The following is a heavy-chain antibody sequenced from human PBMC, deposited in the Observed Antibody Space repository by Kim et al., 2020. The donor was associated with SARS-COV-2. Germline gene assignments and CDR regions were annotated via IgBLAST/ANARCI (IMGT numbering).Heavy chain of an antibody. CDR1: GFTFSSYA. Sequence: GGSLRLSCAASGFTFSSYAMSWVRQAPGKGLEWVSAISGSGGSTYYADSVKGRFTISRDNSKNTLYLQMNSLRAEDTAVYYCAKDLYTTDTAMTLHYYYGMDVWGQGTTVTVSS. V-gene: IGHV3-23*01. D-gene: IGHD5-18*01. J-gene: IGHJ6*02. CDR2: ISGSGGST. CDR3: AKDLYTTDTAMTLHYYYGMDV.